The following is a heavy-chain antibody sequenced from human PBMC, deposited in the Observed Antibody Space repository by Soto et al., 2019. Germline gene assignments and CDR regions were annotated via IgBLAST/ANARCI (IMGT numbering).Heavy chain of an antibody. CDR1: AFIFTGYG. D-gene: IGHD3-3*01. Sequence: QVQLVESGGGVVQPGRSLRLSCAASAFIFTGYGMHWVRQAPGKGLEWVAVVRHDGSDIHYADSVKGRFIISRDNPKNVMYLQMNSLRAEDTAVYYCGRDGVVGSAYFGYSDYWGQCTLVILCS. J-gene: IGHJ4*02. CDR2: VRHDGSDI. V-gene: IGHV3-33*01. CDR3: GRDGVVGSAYFGYSDY.